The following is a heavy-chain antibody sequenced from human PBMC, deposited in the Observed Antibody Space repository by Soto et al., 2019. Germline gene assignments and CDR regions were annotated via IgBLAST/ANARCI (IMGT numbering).Heavy chain of an antibody. Sequence: GGSLRLSCAASGFRFSSYAMSWVRLAPGKGLEWVSTLSAGGDKTYDADSVKGRFTISRDNSKNTLYLQMNSLRAEDTAVYYCATRYSSGWSTRASAFDIWGQGTMVTVSS. V-gene: IGHV3-23*01. CDR3: ATRYSSGWSTRASAFDI. CDR1: GFRFSSYA. D-gene: IGHD6-19*01. J-gene: IGHJ3*02. CDR2: LSAGGDKT.